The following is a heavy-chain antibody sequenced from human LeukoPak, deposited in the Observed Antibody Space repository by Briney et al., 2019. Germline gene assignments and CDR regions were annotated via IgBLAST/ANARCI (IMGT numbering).Heavy chain of an antibody. CDR2: IYDSGRT. CDR3: ASLSSPGAMGRFDF. D-gene: IGHD2-2*01. V-gene: IGHV4-59*08. CDR1: GGSISSYF. J-gene: IGHJ4*02. Sequence: PSETLSLTCTVSGGSISSYFWSWIRQPQGKGLEWIGYIYDSGRTNHNPSLKSRVTMSVDTSKKQFSLRLSSVTAADTAVYYRASLSSPGAMGRFDFWGQGTLVTVSS.